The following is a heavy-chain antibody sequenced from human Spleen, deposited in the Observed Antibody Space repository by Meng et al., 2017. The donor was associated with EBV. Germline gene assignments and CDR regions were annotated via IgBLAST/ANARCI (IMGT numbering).Heavy chain of an antibody. CDR2: IYNSCNT. J-gene: IGHJ5*02. Sequence: QGEEAGPGLVNPSETLSPTFAVACASVSNSNYYWGWIRQPPGKGLGWIGTIYNSCNTYYNPSLKSRITIALDTSKNQFSLKLTSVTAADTAIFYCARIPGRLLNWFDPWGPGTLVTVSS. CDR3: ARIPGRLLNWFDP. D-gene: IGHD4/OR15-4a*01. CDR1: CASVSNSNYY. V-gene: IGHV4-39*07.